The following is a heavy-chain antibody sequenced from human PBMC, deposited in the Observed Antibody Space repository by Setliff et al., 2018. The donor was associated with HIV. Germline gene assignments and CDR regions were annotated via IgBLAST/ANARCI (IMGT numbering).Heavy chain of an antibody. J-gene: IGHJ6*03. CDR3: ARVGGSGSYYNEVYYYYYMDV. CDR2: IFPIFGTS. D-gene: IGHD3-10*01. V-gene: IGHV1-69*13. Sequence: GASVKVSCKASGYIFTGYYIHWVRQAPGQGLEWMGGIFPIFGTSNYAQKFQDRVTIIADESTSTVYMELSSLRSEDTAVYFCARVGGSGSYYNEVYYYYYMDVWGKGTTVTVSS. CDR1: GYIFTGYY.